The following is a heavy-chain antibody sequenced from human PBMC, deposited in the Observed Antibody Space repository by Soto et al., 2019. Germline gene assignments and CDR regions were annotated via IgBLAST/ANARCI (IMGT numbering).Heavy chain of an antibody. D-gene: IGHD3-22*01. V-gene: IGHV1-46*01. CDR2: INPSGGST. CDR3: AREGINYDSSEIRFDY. Sequence: ASVKVSCKASGYTFTSYYMHWVRQAPGQGLEWMGIINPSGGSTSYAQKFQGRVTMTRDTSTSTVYMELSSLRSEDTAVYYCAREGINYDSSEIRFDYWGQGTLVTVS. J-gene: IGHJ4*02. CDR1: GYTFTSYY.